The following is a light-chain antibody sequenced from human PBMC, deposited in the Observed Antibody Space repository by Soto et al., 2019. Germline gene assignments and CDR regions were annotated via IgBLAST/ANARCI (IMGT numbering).Light chain of an antibody. CDR1: SSDVGGYNY. V-gene: IGLV2-14*01. Sequence: QSALTQPASVSGSPGQSITISCTGTSSDVGGYNYVSWYQQHPGKAPKLMIYEVSNRPSGVSNRFSGSKSGNTASLTISGLQAEDEDDYYCSSYTSSSTSVVFGGGTKLTVL. CDR3: SSYTSSSTSVV. CDR2: EVS. J-gene: IGLJ2*01.